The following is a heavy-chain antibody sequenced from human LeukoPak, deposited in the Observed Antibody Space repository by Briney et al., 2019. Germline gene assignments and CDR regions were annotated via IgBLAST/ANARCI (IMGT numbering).Heavy chain of an antibody. D-gene: IGHD3-9*01. CDR1: GGTFSSSA. V-gene: IGHV1-69*06. J-gene: IGHJ4*02. CDR3: ASDPSYDILTGYFGTPLY. Sequence: SVKVSCKASGGTFSSSAISWVRQAPGQGLEWVGGIIPLFGTTSYAQRFQGRVTITADTSTTTAYMELSSLRSEDTAVYYCASDPSYDILTGYFGTPLYWGQGALVTVSS. CDR2: IIPLFGTT.